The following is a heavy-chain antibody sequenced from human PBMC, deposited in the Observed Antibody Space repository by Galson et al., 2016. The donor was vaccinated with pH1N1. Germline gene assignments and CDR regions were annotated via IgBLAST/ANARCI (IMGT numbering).Heavy chain of an antibody. CDR3: ATDLGDKSGWPIFDH. Sequence: SLRLSCAASGFTFSVTGMNWVRLAPGKGLEWVSNIHKGGSPTYYAESVRGRFTISRDNSKDTLYLQMNILRAEETATYYCATDLGDKSGWPIFDHWGRGTRVTVSS. J-gene: IGHJ5*02. D-gene: IGHD6-19*01. CDR1: GFTFSVTG. V-gene: IGHV3-23*03. CDR2: IHKGGSPT.